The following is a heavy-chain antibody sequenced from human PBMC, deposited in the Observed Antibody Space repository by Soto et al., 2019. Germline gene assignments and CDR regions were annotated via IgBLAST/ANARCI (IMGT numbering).Heavy chain of an antibody. J-gene: IGHJ4*02. Sequence: CKGSGYSFTSYWIGWVRQMPGKGLEWMGIIYPGDSDTRYSPSFQGQVTISADKSISTAYLQWSSLKASDTAMYYCARRERYYDFWSGYYTSYFDYWGQGTLVTVS. D-gene: IGHD3-3*01. CDR1: GYSFTSYW. CDR2: IYPGDSDT. V-gene: IGHV5-51*01. CDR3: ARRERYYDFWSGYYTSYFDY.